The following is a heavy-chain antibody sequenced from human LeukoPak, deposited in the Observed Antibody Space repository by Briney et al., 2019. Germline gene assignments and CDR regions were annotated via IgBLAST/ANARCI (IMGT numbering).Heavy chain of an antibody. J-gene: IGHJ4*02. CDR1: GFTLSSYS. Sequence: GGSLRLSCAASGFTLSSYSMNWVRQAPGKGLEWVSYISSSSSTIYYADSVKGRFTISRDNAKNSLYLQMNSLRAEDTAVYYCAREGETYYYDSSGYWVPYYFDYWGQGTLVTVSS. CDR3: AREGETYYYDSSGYWVPYYFDY. V-gene: IGHV3-48*01. D-gene: IGHD3-22*01. CDR2: ISSSSSTI.